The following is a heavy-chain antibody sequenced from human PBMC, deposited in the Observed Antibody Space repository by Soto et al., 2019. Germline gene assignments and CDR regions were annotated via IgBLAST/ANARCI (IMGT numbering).Heavy chain of an antibody. CDR1: GFTVSNNY. D-gene: IGHD3-10*01. Sequence: EVQLVESGGGLIQPGGSLRLSCAVSGFTVSNNYMSWVRQAPGKGLEGVSVIYSGGYTAYGDSVKGRFTISRDNSKNTLFSQINSLGPHGPALFYCATHPGGGGYWGQGTLVTVSS. CDR3: ATHPGGGGY. V-gene: IGHV3-53*01. J-gene: IGHJ4*02. CDR2: IYSGGYT.